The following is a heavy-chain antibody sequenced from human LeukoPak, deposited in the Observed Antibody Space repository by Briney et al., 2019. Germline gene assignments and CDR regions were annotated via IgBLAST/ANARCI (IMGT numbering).Heavy chain of an antibody. J-gene: IGHJ3*02. CDR2: ISSSSSTI. D-gene: IGHD3-16*01. V-gene: IGHV3-48*01. Sequence: GGSLRLSCAASGFTVSSNYMNWVRQAPGKGLEWVSYISSSSSTIYYADSVKGRFTISRDNAKNSLYLQMNSLRAEDTAVYYCAGTWAHDAFDIWGQGTMVTVSS. CDR3: AGTWAHDAFDI. CDR1: GFTVSSNY.